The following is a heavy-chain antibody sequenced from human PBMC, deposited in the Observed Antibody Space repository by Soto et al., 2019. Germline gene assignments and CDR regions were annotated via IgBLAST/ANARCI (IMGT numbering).Heavy chain of an antibody. J-gene: IGHJ4*02. D-gene: IGHD4-17*01. V-gene: IGHV2-26*01. CDR3: ARILPFTVTTYEALDY. CDR2: IFSNDEK. Sequence: QVTLKEAGPLLVKPTETLTLTCTVSGFSLSNAKMGVSWIRQPPGKALEWRAHIFSNDEKSYSTSLKSRLTISQDTSKSQVVLTMTNMDPADTAIYYCARILPFTVTTYEALDYWGQGTLVTVSS. CDR1: GFSLSNAKMG.